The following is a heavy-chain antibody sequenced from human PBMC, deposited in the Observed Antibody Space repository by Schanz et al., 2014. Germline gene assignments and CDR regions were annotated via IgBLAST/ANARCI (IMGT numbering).Heavy chain of an antibody. V-gene: IGHV3-23*04. CDR3: AKDQGSYGSGSYSYFDY. CDR1: GFTFSSYA. Sequence: GQLVESGGGVVQPGRSLRLSCAASGFTFSSYAMHWVRQAPGKGLEWVSTLSGSGAGTFYADSVKGRFTISRDNSENTLYLQMNSLRAEDTAVYYCAKDQGSYGSGSYSYFDYWGQGTLATVSS. D-gene: IGHD3-10*01. J-gene: IGHJ4*02. CDR2: LSGSGAGT.